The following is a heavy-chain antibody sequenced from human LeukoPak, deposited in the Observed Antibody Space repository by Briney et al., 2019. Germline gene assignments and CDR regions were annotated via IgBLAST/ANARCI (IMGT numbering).Heavy chain of an antibody. CDR2: ISSSGGST. J-gene: IGHJ6*02. Sequence: GGSLRLSCAASGFTFSSYAMSWVRQAPGKGLEWVSGISSSGGSTYYADSVKGRFTISRDNSKNTLYLQMNSLRAEDTAVYYCAKDLGVVVPADIPYGMDVWGQGTTVTVSS. D-gene: IGHD2-2*01. CDR1: GFTFSSYA. CDR3: AKDLGVVVPADIPYGMDV. V-gene: IGHV3-23*01.